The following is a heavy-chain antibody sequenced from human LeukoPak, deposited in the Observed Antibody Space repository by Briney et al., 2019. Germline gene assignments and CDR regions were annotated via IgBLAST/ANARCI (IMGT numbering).Heavy chain of an antibody. V-gene: IGHV5-51*01. CDR2: IYPGDSDT. J-gene: IGHJ4*02. CDR1: GYRFTSFW. D-gene: IGHD5-24*01. Sequence: GESLKISCKGSGYRFTSFWIGWVRQMPGKGLEWMGIIYPGDSDTRYSPSFQGLVTISADKSTSTAYLQWSSLKASDTAIYYCVRQEMATIVYFDYWGQGTLVTVSS. CDR3: VRQEMATIVYFDY.